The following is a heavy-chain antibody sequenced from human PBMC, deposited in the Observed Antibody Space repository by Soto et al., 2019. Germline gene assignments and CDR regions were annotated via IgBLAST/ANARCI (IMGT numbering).Heavy chain of an antibody. CDR2: ISAGGDST. J-gene: IGHJ3*02. Sequence: EVQLLESGGGLVQPGGSLRLSCAASAFTFSSYAMTWVRQAPGKGLDWVSAISAGGDSTNYADSVQGRFTISRDNSKNTLYLQTNSLRAEDTAVYYCAKAMVAAAGTGAFDIWGQGTMVTVSS. CDR3: AKAMVAAAGTGAFDI. V-gene: IGHV3-23*01. D-gene: IGHD6-13*01. CDR1: AFTFSSYA.